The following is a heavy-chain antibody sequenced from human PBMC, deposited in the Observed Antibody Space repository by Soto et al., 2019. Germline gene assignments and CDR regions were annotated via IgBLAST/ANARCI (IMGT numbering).Heavy chain of an antibody. CDR2: IIPIFNAT. D-gene: IGHD2-2*02. J-gene: IGHJ4*02. V-gene: IGHV1-69*06. CDR1: GSRFSNYV. CDR3: AREGRGKKAGYNGLVSLGY. Sequence: SVKVSCKVSGSRFSNYVISWVRQAPGHGLEWLGRIIPIFNATKYAQNFQGRVTITADKSTSTASLELSSLRSDDTAVYYCAREGRGKKAGYNGLVSLGYWGQGTLVTVSS.